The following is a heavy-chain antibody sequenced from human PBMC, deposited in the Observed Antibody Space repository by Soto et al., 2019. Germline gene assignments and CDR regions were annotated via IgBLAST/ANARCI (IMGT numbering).Heavy chain of an antibody. V-gene: IGHV3-21*01. CDR2: ISSSSSYI. Sequence: GGSLRLSCAASGFTFSSYSMNWVRQAPGKGLEWVSSISSSSSYIYYADSVKGRFTISRDNAKNSLYLQMNSLRAEDTAVYYGARDSFTARPYSSSSFAFDFWGQGTMVTVSS. CDR1: GFTFSSYS. D-gene: IGHD6-6*01. CDR3: ARDSFTARPYSSSSFAFDF. J-gene: IGHJ3*01.